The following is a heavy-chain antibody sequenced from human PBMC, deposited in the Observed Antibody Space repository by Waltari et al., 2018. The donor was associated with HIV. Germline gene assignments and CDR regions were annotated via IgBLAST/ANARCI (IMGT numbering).Heavy chain of an antibody. CDR2: IYYSGSA. V-gene: IGHV4-59*01. CDR3: ARDRGGYTFGNTARNAFHI. CDR1: GGSISSYY. J-gene: IGHJ3*02. D-gene: IGHD5-18*01. Sequence: QVQLQESGPGLVKPSETLSLTCTVSGGSISSYYWSWIRQPPGQGLEWIGYIYYSGSANYNPSLKSRATISVDTSKNQFSLKLNSVSAADTAVYYCARDRGGYTFGNTARNAFHIWGQGAMVTVSS.